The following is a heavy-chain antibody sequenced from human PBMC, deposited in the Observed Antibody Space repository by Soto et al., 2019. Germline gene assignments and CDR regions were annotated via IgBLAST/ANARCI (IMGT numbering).Heavy chain of an antibody. CDR3: ARDFSSSYNWFDP. CDR2: IWYDGSNK. Sequence: GGSLRLSCAASGFTFSSYGMHWVRQAPGKGLEWVAVIWYDGSNKYYADSVKGRFTISRDNSKNTLYLQMNSLRAEDTAVYYCARDFSSSYNWFDPWGQGTLVTVSS. V-gene: IGHV3-33*01. J-gene: IGHJ5*02. CDR1: GFTFSSYG. D-gene: IGHD6-13*01.